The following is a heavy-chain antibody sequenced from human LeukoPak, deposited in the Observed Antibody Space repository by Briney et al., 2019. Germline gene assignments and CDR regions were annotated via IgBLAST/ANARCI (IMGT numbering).Heavy chain of an antibody. CDR2: IKSQSEGGTK. V-gene: IGHV3-15*01. CDR1: GFTVSNGW. Sequence: PGGSLRLSCAASGFTVSNGWMTWVRQAPGKGLEWVGRIKSQSEGGTKDYAAPVRGRFTMSRDVSKNTLYLQMEGLKTGDTAVYYCATSNHTVSVPAALRDYYYGMDVWGQGTTVTVSS. CDR3: ATSNHTVSVPAALRDYYYGMDV. D-gene: IGHD2-2*01. J-gene: IGHJ6*02.